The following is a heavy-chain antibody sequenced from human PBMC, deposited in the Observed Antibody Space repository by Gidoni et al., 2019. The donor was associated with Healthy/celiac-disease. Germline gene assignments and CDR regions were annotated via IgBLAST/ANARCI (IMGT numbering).Heavy chain of an antibody. CDR3: AKDTWVVATVFDY. CDR1: GFTFSSYA. V-gene: IGHV3-23*01. D-gene: IGHD5-12*01. J-gene: IGHJ4*02. CDR2: ISGSGGST. Sequence: EVQLLESGGGLVQPGGSLRLSCADSGFTFSSYAMRWVRQAPGKGLEWVSAISGSGGSTYYADSVKGRFTISRDNSKNTLYLQMNSLRAEDTAVYYCAKDTWVVATVFDYWGQGTLVTVSS.